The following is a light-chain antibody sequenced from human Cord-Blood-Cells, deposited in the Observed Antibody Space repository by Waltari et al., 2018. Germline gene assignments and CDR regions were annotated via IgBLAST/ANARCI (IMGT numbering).Light chain of an antibody. CDR3: CSYAGSSTWV. CDR2: EGS. Sequence: QSALTQPASVSGSPGQSLTISCTGTSIDVGSYNLVSWYQQHPGKAPKLMIDEGSKRPSGVSNRFSGSKSGNTASLTISGLQAEDEADYYCCSYAGSSTWVFGGGTKLTVL. V-gene: IGLV2-23*01. J-gene: IGLJ3*02. CDR1: SIDVGSYNL.